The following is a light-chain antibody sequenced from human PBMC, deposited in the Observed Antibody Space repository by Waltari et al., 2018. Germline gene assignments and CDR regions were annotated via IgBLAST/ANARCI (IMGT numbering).Light chain of an antibody. Sequence: QSVLTQPPSASGTPGQRVTISCSGSSSNIGTNYVFWYQQRPGTAPKLLIFRNNRRPYSVPDRFSGSKSGTSASLDISGLRSEDEADYYCAAWDDRQSGPYWVFGGGTKLTVL. V-gene: IGLV1-47*01. J-gene: IGLJ3*02. CDR2: RNN. CDR3: AAWDDRQSGPYWV. CDR1: SSNIGTNY.